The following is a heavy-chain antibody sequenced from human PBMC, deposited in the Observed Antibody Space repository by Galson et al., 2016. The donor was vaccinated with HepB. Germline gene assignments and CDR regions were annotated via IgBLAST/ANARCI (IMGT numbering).Heavy chain of an antibody. CDR1: GFTFSNYG. V-gene: IGHV3-33*03. CDR2: IWDDGITT. D-gene: IGHD3/OR15-3a*01. CDR3: AKGSSFYRNWTSSRPYWFDP. Sequence: SLRLSCAASGFTFSNYGIHWVRQAPGQGLEWVAVIWDDGITTYYADSVKGRFTVSRDNSKNTVYLQMNSLRAEDTAVYYCAKGSSFYRNWTSSRPYWFDPLGQGTPVTASS. J-gene: IGHJ5*02.